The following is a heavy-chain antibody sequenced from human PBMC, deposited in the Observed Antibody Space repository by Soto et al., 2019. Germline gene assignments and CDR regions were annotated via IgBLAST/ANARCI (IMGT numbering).Heavy chain of an antibody. CDR3: AIRASYYDSSGYFDY. CDR2: INSDGSST. J-gene: IGHJ4*02. Sequence: GGSLRLSCAASGFTFSSYWMHWVRQAPGKGLVWVSRINSDGSSTSYADSVKGRFTISRDNAKNTLYLQMNSLRAEHTAVYYCAIRASYYDSSGYFDYWAQGTLVTVSS. V-gene: IGHV3-74*01. D-gene: IGHD3-22*01. CDR1: GFTFSSYW.